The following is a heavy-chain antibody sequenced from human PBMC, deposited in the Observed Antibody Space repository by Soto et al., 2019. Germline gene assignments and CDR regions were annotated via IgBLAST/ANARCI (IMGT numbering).Heavy chain of an antibody. J-gene: IGHJ3*01. V-gene: IGHV3-33*01. D-gene: IGHD1-26*01. Sequence: SLRLSCAASGFTFSSYGMHWVRQAPGKGLEWVALIYFDGSNKYYADSVKGRFTISRDNSKNMLYLQMNSLRVEDTAVYYCARDRESESYYLLTYDAFNVWGQGTKVTVS. CDR1: GFTFSSYG. CDR3: ARDRESESYYLLTYDAFNV. CDR2: IYFDGSNK.